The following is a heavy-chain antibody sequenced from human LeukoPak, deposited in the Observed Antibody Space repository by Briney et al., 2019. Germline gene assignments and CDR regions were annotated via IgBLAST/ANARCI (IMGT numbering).Heavy chain of an antibody. Sequence: PGESLRLSCAASGFTFSNYWVSWVRQAPGKGLEWVANMNQDGSQKNYVDSVKGRFTISRDNAKNSLYLQMNSLRAEDTAVYYCAREGFLDYWGQGTLVTVSS. V-gene: IGHV3-7*01. CDR2: MNQDGSQK. J-gene: IGHJ4*02. D-gene: IGHD3-3*01. CDR3: AREGFLDY. CDR1: GFTFSNYW.